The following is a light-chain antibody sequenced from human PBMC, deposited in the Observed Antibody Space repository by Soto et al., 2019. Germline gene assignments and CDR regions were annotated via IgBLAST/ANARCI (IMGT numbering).Light chain of an antibody. CDR2: DVS. CDR3: SSYTSSSTGV. CDR1: SSDIGGYNY. Sequence: QSALTQPASVSGSPGQSITISCTGTSSDIGGYNYVSWHQQHPGKAPKLIIFDVSNRPSGVSSRFSGSKSGNTASLTISGLQAEDEADYYCSSYTSSSTGVFGTGTKLTVL. J-gene: IGLJ1*01. V-gene: IGLV2-14*03.